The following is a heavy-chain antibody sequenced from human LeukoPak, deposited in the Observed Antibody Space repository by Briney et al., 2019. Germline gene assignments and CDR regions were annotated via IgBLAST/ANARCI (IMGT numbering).Heavy chain of an antibody. J-gene: IGHJ4*02. D-gene: IGHD3-10*01. CDR1: GFTFSSYA. V-gene: IGHV3-23*01. CDR3: AKSKPYYYGSGSYYKNPFDD. CDR2: INGSA. Sequence: GGSLRLSCTASGFTFSSYAMSWVRQAPGKGLEWVSVINGSAYKADSVRGRFTISRDNSKNTRYLQMNSLRAEDTALYYCAKSKPYYYGSGSYYKNPFDDWGQGTLVTVSS.